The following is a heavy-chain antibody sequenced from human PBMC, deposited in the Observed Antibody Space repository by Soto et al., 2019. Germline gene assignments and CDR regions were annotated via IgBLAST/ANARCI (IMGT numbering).Heavy chain of an antibody. V-gene: IGHV1-18*04. D-gene: IGHD2-15*01. CDR2: ISAYDGST. CDR3: ARGLIAGSYFDH. Sequence: GASVKVSGKASGYTFSAYGFTWVRQAPGQGLEWLGWISAYDGSTIYAQKVQDRVTMTRDTSTSTAFLDLRSLTSDDSAVYYCARGLIAGSYFDHWGQGTRVTVSS. CDR1: GYTFSAYG. J-gene: IGHJ4*02.